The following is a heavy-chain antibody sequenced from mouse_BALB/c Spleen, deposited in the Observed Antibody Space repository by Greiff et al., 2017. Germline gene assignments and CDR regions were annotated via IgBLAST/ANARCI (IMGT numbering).Heavy chain of an antibody. Sequence: VHLVESGPDLVAPSQSLSITCTVSGFSLTSYGVHWVRQPPGKGLEWLVVIWSDGSTDYNAAFMSRLSITKDNSKSQVFFKMNSLQADDTAIYYCAKKAPLNYFDYWGQGTTLTVSS. J-gene: IGHJ2*01. CDR2: IWSDGST. V-gene: IGHV2-5*01. CDR1: GFSLTSYG. CDR3: AKKAPLNYFDY.